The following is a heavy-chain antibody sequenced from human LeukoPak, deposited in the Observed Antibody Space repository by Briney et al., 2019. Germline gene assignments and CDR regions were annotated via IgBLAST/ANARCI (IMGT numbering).Heavy chain of an antibody. J-gene: IGHJ4*02. CDR1: GFTFSSYG. CDR3: AKDGYYYDSSGYPNV. D-gene: IGHD3-22*01. V-gene: IGHV3-30*18. Sequence: GGSLRLSCAASGFTFSSYGMHWVRQAPGKGLEWVAVISYDGSNKYYADSVKGRFTISRDNSKNTLYLQMNSLRAEDTAVYYCAKDGYYYDSSGYPNVWGQGTLVTVSS. CDR2: ISYDGSNK.